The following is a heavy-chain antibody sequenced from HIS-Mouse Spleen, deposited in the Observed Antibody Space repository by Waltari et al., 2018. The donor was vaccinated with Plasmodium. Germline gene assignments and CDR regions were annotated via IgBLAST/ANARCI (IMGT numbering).Heavy chain of an antibody. CDR3: ARGSAAAGPFDY. CDR2: INHSGNT. D-gene: IGHD6-13*01. Sequence: QVQLQQWGAGLLKPSETLSLTCAVYGGSFSGYYWSWIRQPPGKGLEWIGEINHSGNTNDNPSLKSRVTISVDTSKNQFSLKLSSVTAAGTAVYYCARGSAAAGPFDYWGQGTLVTVSS. CDR1: GGSFSGYY. J-gene: IGHJ4*02. V-gene: IGHV4-34*01.